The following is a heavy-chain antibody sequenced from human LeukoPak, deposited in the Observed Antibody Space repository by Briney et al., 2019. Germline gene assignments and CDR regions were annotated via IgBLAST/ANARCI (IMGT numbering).Heavy chain of an antibody. CDR3: ARGGAAAVAGDYYYYYMDV. V-gene: IGHV4-59*01. CDR1: GGSISSYY. D-gene: IGHD6-19*01. Sequence: SETLSLTRTVSGGSISSYYWSWIRQPPGKGLEWIGNIYYSGSTNYNPSLKSRVTISVDTSKNQFSLKLSSVTAADTAVYYCARGGAAAVAGDYYYYYMDVWGKGTTVTVSS. J-gene: IGHJ6*03. CDR2: IYYSGST.